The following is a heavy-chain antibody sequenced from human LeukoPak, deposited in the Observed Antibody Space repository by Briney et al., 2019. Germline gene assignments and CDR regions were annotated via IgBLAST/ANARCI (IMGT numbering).Heavy chain of an antibody. J-gene: IGHJ4*02. CDR3: ARPAEDYDSSGSYLPFDY. Sequence: GASVKVSCKASGGTFSSYAISWVRQAPGQGLEWMGRIIPIFGTANYAQKFQGRVTITTDESTSTAYMELSSLRSEDTAVYYCARPAEDYDSSGSYLPFDYWGRRTLVTVSS. CDR1: GGTFSSYA. V-gene: IGHV1-69*05. D-gene: IGHD3-22*01. CDR2: IIPIFGTA.